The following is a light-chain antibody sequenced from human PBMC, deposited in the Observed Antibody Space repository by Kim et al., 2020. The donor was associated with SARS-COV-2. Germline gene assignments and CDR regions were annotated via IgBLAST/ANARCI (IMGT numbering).Light chain of an antibody. CDR2: KNN. CDR1: SGRIADNY. CDR3: QSYDSSTVV. V-gene: IGLV6-57*04. J-gene: IGLJ2*01. Sequence: FMLTQPHSVSESPGKTVTIPCTRSSGRIADNYVQWYQQRPGSAPTTMIYKNNQRPSGVPDRFSGSIDSSSNSASLTISGLKTEDEADYFCQSYDSSTVVFGGGTQLTVL.